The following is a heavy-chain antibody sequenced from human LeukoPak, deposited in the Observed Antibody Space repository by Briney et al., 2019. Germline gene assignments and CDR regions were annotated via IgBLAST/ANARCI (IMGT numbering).Heavy chain of an antibody. CDR2: IYYSGST. Sequence: PSETLSLTCTVSSGSISSYYWSWIRQPPGKGLEWIGYIYYSGSTNYNPSLKSRVTISVDTSKNQFSLKLSSVTAADTAVYYCARVWFGELLGPVFDYWGQGTLVTVSS. V-gene: IGHV4-59*01. J-gene: IGHJ4*02. CDR3: ARVWFGELLGPVFDY. CDR1: SGSISSYY. D-gene: IGHD3-10*01.